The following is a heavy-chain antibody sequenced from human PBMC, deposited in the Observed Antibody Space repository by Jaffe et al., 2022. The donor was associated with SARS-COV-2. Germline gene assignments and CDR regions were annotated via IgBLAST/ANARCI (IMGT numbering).Heavy chain of an antibody. J-gene: IGHJ2*01. CDR3: ARAPNPKLGNYWYFDL. D-gene: IGHD7-27*01. Sequence: EVQLVESGGGLVQPGGSLRLSCAASGFTFSSYDMHWVRQATGKGLEWVSAIGTAGDTYYPGSVKGRFTISRENAKNSLYLQMNSLRAGDTAVYYCARAPNPKLGNYWYFDLWGRGTLVTVSS. CDR1: GFTFSSYD. CDR2: IGTAGDT. V-gene: IGHV3-13*01.